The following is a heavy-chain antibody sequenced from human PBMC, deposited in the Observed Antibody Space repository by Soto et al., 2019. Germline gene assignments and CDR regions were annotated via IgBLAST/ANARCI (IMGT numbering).Heavy chain of an antibody. CDR3: AREVTMVRGGLDY. V-gene: IGHV3-33*01. CDR2: IWYDGSNK. D-gene: IGHD3-10*01. J-gene: IGHJ4*02. Sequence: QVQLVEPGGGVVQPGRSLRLSCAASGFTFSSYGMHWVRQAPGKGLEWVAVIWYDGSNKYYADSVKGRFTISRDNSKNTRYLQMNSLRAEDTAVYYCAREVTMVRGGLDYWGQGTLVTVSS. CDR1: GFTFSSYG.